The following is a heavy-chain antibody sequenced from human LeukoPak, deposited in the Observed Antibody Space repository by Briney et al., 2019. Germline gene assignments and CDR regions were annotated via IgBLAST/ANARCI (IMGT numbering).Heavy chain of an antibody. CDR1: GFTFSSYA. CDR2: ISGSGGST. J-gene: IGHJ6*03. CDR3: AKDGTYCSGGSCYSYYYYYMDV. V-gene: IGHV3-23*01. D-gene: IGHD2-15*01. Sequence: GGSLRLSCAASGFTFSSYAMSWVRQAPGKGLEGVSAISGSGGSTYYADSVKGRFTISRDNSKNTLYLQMNSLRAEDTAVYYCAKDGTYCSGGSCYSYYYYYMDVWGKGTTVTVSS.